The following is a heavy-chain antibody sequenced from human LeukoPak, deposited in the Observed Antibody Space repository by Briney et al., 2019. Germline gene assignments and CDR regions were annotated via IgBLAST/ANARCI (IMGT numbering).Heavy chain of an antibody. CDR2: MNPNSGNT. J-gene: IGHJ4*02. CDR3: ARGTGNYGDPASFDY. V-gene: IGHV1-8*01. Sequence: ASVKVSCKASGYTFTSYDINWVRQATGQGLEWMGWMNPNSGNTGYAQKLQGRATMTTDTSTSTAYMEVRSLRSDDTAIYYCARGTGNYGDPASFDYWGRGTLVTVSS. D-gene: IGHD4-17*01. CDR1: GYTFTSYD.